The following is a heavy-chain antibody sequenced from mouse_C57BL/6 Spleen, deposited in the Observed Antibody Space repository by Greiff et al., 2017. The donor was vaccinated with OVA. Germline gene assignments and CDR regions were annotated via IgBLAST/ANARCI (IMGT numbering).Heavy chain of an antibody. Sequence: EVKLVESGEGLVKPGGSLKLSCAASGFTFSSYAMSWVRQTPEKRLEWVAYISSGGDSIYYADTVKGRFTISRDNARNTLYLQMSSLKSEDTAMYYCTRSYDPAWFAYWGQGTLVTVSA. V-gene: IGHV5-9-1*02. CDR1: GFTFSSYA. J-gene: IGHJ3*01. CDR2: ISSGGDSI. CDR3: TRSYDPAWFAY. D-gene: IGHD1-1*01.